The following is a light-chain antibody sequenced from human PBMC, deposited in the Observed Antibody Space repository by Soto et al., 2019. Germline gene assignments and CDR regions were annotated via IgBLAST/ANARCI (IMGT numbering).Light chain of an antibody. CDR3: QQGFSAPPWT. J-gene: IGKJ1*01. CDR1: QSINNY. CDR2: DAS. Sequence: DIQMTQSPSSLSASVGDRVTLTCRSSQSINNYLNWYQQRPGKAPKVIMYDASTLQSGVPTRFSGSGSGTDFTLTISSLQPEDFATYYCQQGFSAPPWTFGQGTKVEI. V-gene: IGKV1-39*01.